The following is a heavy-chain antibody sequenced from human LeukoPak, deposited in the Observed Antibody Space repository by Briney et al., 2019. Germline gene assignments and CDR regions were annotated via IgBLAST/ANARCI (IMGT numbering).Heavy chain of an antibody. D-gene: IGHD2-2*02. J-gene: IGHJ4*02. CDR1: GGSISSSSYS. CDR2: IYYSGTT. CDR3: ARLGVVPAAISTDY. V-gene: IGHV4-39*01. Sequence: PSETLSLTCTVSGGSISSSSYSWGWIRQPPGKGLEWIGSIYYSGTTYYNPSLKSRVTISVDTSKIQFSLKLSSVAATDTAVYYCARLGVVPAAISTDYWGQGTLVTVSS.